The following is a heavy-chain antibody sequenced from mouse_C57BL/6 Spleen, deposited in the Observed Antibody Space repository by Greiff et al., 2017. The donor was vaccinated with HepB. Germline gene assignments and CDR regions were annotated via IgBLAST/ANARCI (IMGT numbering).Heavy chain of an antibody. CDR1: GYTFTSYW. J-gene: IGHJ2*01. CDR2: IDPNSGGT. D-gene: IGHD1-1*01. Sequence: VQLQQPGAELVKPGASVKLSCKASGYTFTSYWMHWVKQRPGRGLEWIGRIDPNSGGTKYNEKFKSKATLTVDKPSITAYMQLSSLTSDDSAVYYCAIGDYGSSYYFDYWGQGTTLTVSS. CDR3: AIGDYGSSYYFDY. V-gene: IGHV1-72*01.